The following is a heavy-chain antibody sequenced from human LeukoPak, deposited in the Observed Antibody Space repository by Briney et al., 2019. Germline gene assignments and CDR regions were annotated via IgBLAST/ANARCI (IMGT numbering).Heavy chain of an antibody. CDR2: MNPNSGNT. Sequence: GASVKVSCKASGYTFTSYDINWVRQATGRGLERMGWMNPNSGNTGYAQKFQGRVTMTRNTSISTAYMELSSLRSEDTAVYYCARGIPRGCTSCYMRVYYYYYGMDVWGQGTTVTVSS. CDR3: ARGIPRGCTSCYMRVYYYYYGMDV. CDR1: GYTFTSYD. V-gene: IGHV1-8*01. J-gene: IGHJ6*02. D-gene: IGHD2-2*02.